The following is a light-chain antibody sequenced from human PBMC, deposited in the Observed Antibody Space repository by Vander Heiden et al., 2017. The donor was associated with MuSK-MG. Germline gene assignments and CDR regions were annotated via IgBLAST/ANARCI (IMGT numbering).Light chain of an antibody. CDR2: AAS. J-gene: IGKJ1*01. CDR3: QQSYSTPWT. Sequence: IHLTQSPSSLSASVGDRVTITCRASQSISSYLNWYQQKPGKAPKLLIYAASSLQSGVPSSFSGSGSGTDFTLTISSLQPEDFATYYCQQSYSTPWTFGQGTKVEIK. V-gene: IGKV1-39*01. CDR1: QSISSY.